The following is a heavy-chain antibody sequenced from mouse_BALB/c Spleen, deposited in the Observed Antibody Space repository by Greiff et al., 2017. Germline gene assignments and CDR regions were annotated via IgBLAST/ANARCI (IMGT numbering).Heavy chain of an antibody. V-gene: IGHV1-4*01. CDR2: INPSSGYT. D-gene: IGHD4-1*01. J-gene: IGHJ4*01. CDR3: AREGDWDDAMDY. Sequence: VQLQESGAELARPGASVKMSCKASGYTFTSYTMHWVKQRPGQGLEWIGYINPSSGYTNYNQKFKDKATLTADKSSSTAYMQLSSLTSEDSAVYYCAREGDWDDAMDYWGQGTSVTVSS. CDR1: GYTFTSYT.